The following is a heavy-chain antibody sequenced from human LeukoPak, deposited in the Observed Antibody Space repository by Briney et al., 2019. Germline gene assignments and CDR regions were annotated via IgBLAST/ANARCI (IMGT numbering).Heavy chain of an antibody. V-gene: IGHV3-23*01. CDR2: ISGSGGST. Sequence: PGGSLRLSCAASGFTFSSYAMSWVRQAPGKGLEWVSAISGSGGSTYYADSVKGRFTISRDNSKNTLYLQMNSLRAEDTAVYYCAKGVRNWNYAYYYYGMDVWGQGTTVTVSS. CDR3: AKGVRNWNYAYYYYGMDV. J-gene: IGHJ6*02. D-gene: IGHD1-7*01. CDR1: GFTFSSYA.